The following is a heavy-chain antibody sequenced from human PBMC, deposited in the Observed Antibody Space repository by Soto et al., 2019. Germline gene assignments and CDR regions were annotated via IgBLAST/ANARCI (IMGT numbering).Heavy chain of an antibody. V-gene: IGHV4-59*11. CDR3: ASGSLYDYGMDV. D-gene: IGHD3-10*01. J-gene: IGHJ6*02. Sequence: SETLSLTCTVSGGSISIHDWSWIRQPPGKGLEWIGYIYYSGSTNYNPSLKSRVTISVDTSKNQFSLKLSSVTAADTAVYYCASGSLYDYGMDVLGQGTTVTVSS. CDR2: IYYSGST. CDR1: GGSISIHD.